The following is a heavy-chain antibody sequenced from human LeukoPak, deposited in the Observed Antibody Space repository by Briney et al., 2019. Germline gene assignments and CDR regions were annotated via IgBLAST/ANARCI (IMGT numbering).Heavy chain of an antibody. CDR1: GFTFDDYA. D-gene: IGHD2-21*01. J-gene: IGHJ4*02. V-gene: IGHV3-9*01. CDR2: ISWNSGSI. Sequence: GGSLRLSCAASGFTFDDYAMHWVRQAPGKGLEWVSGISWNSGSIGYADSVKGRFTISRDNAKNSLYLQMNSLRAEDTALYYCANPPYSHSVTAHDFDYWGQGPLVTVYS. CDR3: ANPPYSHSVTAHDFDY.